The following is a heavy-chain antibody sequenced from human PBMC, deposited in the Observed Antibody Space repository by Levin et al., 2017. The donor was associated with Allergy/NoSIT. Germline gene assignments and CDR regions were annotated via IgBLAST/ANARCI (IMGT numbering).Heavy chain of an antibody. D-gene: IGHD6-19*01. V-gene: IGHV3-23*01. CDR3: AKQDSSGRNYEY. J-gene: IGHJ4*02. CDR2: ISGSGGST. Sequence: GESLKISCAGSGFTFNKHAMTWVRQTPGKGLEWVSAISGSGGSTYYADSVQGRFTTSRDNSKNTLYLQMNNLRDEDTAVYFCAKQDSSGRNYEYWGQGTLVTVSS. CDR1: GFTFNKHA.